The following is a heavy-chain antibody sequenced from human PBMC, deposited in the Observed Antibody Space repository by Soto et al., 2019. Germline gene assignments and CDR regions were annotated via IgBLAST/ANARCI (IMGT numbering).Heavy chain of an antibody. Sequence: EVQLLESGGGLVQPGGSLRLSCAASGFTFSSYAMSWVRQAPGKGLEWVSGTSSSGSSTYYAASVKGRFTISRDNSKSTLYLQVNSLSAEDTVVSYSGLGLRSAYGPFDYWGQGNLVTVS. CDR1: GFTFSSYA. J-gene: IGHJ4*02. V-gene: IGHV3-23*01. CDR3: GLGLRSAYGPFDY. D-gene: IGHD5-12*01. CDR2: TSSSGSST.